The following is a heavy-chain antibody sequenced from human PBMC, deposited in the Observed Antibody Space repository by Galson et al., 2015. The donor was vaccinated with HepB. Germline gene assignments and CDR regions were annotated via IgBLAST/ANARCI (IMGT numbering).Heavy chain of an antibody. CDR2: INTKTGNP. J-gene: IGHJ5*02. Sequence: SVKVSCKASGYTFTRYDINWVRQAPGQGLEWMGWINTKTGNPTYAQGFTGRFVFSLDSAVSTAYLQIRSLKAEDTAVYYCARRLSGDYDILTGYFYNWFDPWGQGTLVTVSS. D-gene: IGHD3-9*01. V-gene: IGHV7-4-1*02. CDR1: GYTFTRYD. CDR3: ARRLSGDYDILTGYFYNWFDP.